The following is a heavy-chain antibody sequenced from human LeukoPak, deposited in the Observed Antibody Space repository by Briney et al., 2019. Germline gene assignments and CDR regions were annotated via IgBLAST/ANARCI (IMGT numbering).Heavy chain of an antibody. Sequence: GGSLRLSCAASGFTFNSYLMNWVRQAPGKGLEWVAAISGSGDSINYADSVKGRFTISRDNSKSTLYLQMDSLRADDTAVYYCAKIVVPSSLDMYFDYWGQGTLVTVSS. CDR1: GFTFNSYL. CDR2: ISGSGDSI. V-gene: IGHV3-23*01. D-gene: IGHD2-2*01. J-gene: IGHJ4*02. CDR3: AKIVVPSSLDMYFDY.